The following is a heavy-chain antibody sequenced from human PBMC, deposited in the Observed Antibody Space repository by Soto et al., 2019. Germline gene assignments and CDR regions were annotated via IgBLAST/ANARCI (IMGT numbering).Heavy chain of an antibody. CDR1: GGFLSESY. D-gene: IGHD3-16*01. Sequence: SETLSLTCAVYGGFLSESYWTWIRQPPGKGLEWIGEINHVGGTNYNPSPKSRVTMSVDTSQNQFSLRLISVTAADTAMYFCVRIRYQLPSSVLWLDPWGQGTPVTVSS. J-gene: IGHJ5*02. CDR2: INHVGGT. CDR3: VRIRYQLPSSVLWLDP. V-gene: IGHV4-34*01.